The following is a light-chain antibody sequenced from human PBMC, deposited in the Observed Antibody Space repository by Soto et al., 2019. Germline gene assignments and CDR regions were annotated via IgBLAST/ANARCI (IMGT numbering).Light chain of an antibody. J-gene: IGLJ1*01. CDR1: SSNIGNNY. CDR3: GTWDSSLSAYV. Sequence: QSVLTQPPSVSAAPGQKVTISCSGSSSNIGNNYVSWYQQLPGTAPKLLIYEDNKRPSGIPGRFSGSKSGTSATLDITGLQTGDEADFYCGTWDSSLSAYVFGNGTKVXXL. V-gene: IGLV1-51*02. CDR2: EDN.